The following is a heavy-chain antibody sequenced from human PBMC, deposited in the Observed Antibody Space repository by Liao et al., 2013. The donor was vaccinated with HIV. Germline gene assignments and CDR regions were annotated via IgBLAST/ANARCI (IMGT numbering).Heavy chain of an antibody. CDR2: INHSGST. D-gene: IGHD5-18*01. CDR3: ARQLWSRFDY. J-gene: IGHJ4*02. V-gene: IGHV4-59*08. CDR1: GGSISSYY. Sequence: QVQLQESGPGLVKPSETLSLTCTVSGGSISSYYWSWIRQPPGKGLEWIGEINHSGSTNYNPSLKSRVTISVDTSKNQFSLKLSSVTAADTAVYYCARQLWSRFDYWGQGTLVTVSS.